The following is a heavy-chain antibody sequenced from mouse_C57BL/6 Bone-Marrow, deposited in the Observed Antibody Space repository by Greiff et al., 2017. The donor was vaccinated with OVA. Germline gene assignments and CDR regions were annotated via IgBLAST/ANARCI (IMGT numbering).Heavy chain of an antibody. CDR2: IWWDDDK. CDR3: ARIAGSYYGSTWFAY. D-gene: IGHD1-1*01. Sequence: QVTLKVCGPGILQPSQTLSLTCSFSGFSLSTFGMGVGWLRKPSGKGLEWLAHIWWDDDKYYNPALKSRLTISTDTSNNQVFLMIANVDTAVTATYFCARIAGSYYGSTWFAYWGQGTLVTVSA. J-gene: IGHJ3*01. V-gene: IGHV8-8*01. CDR1: GFSLSTFGMG.